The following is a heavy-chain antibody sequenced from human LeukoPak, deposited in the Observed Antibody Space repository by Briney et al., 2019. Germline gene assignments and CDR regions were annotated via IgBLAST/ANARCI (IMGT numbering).Heavy chain of an antibody. CDR2: IYPGYCDT. D-gene: IGHD3-3*01. Sequence: VGALEISWRGSWWLFTRYWMGGVRQMPGKDVEGVGSIYPGYCDTRYSPAFQGQGTISAGKAIGTAYLQWSSLKASDTAMYYCARHSSYYDFWSGYPKYYYGMDVWGQGTTVTVSS. J-gene: IGHJ6*02. CDR1: WWLFTRYW. CDR3: ARHSSYYDFWSGYPKYYYGMDV. V-gene: IGHV5-51*01.